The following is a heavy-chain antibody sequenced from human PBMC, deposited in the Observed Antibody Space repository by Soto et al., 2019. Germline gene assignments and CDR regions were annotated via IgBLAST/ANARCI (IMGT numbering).Heavy chain of an antibody. CDR3: AGPPELTRIYYYYGMDV. D-gene: IGHD1-7*01. V-gene: IGHV1-69*12. J-gene: IGHJ6*02. CDR2: IIPIFGTA. CDR1: GGTFSSYA. Sequence: QVQLVQSGAEVKKPGSSVKVSCKASGGTFSSYAISWVRQAPGQGLEWMGGIIPIFGTANYAQKFQGRVTITAVESTSTAYMGLSSLRSEDTAVYYCAGPPELTRIYYYYGMDVWGQGTTVTVSS.